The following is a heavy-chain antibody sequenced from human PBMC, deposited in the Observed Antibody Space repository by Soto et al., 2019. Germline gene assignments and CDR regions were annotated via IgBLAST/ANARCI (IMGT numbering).Heavy chain of an antibody. Sequence: QEQLVESGGGVVQPGRSLRLSCAASGFSFRNYGIHWVRQAPGKGLDWVAVIWYDGSKRYYADSVRGRFTISRDNSGNTVHLQMHSLRAEDTAVYYCARGWDSGVHHSCLDVWRQGTTVVVS. V-gene: IGHV3-33*01. CDR2: IWYDGSKR. D-gene: IGHD6-19*01. J-gene: IGHJ3*01. CDR3: ARGWDSGVHHSCLDV. CDR1: GFSFRNYG.